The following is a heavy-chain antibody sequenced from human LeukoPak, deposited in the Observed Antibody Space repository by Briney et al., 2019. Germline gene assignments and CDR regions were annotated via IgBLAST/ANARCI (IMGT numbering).Heavy chain of an antibody. Sequence: PSETLSLTCTVSGGSISSSSYYWGWIRQPPGKGLEWIGSIYYSGSTYYNPSLKSRVTISVDTSKNQFSLKLSSVTAADTAVYYCARLGRRAAAAGFFDYWGQGTLVTASS. D-gene: IGHD6-13*01. J-gene: IGHJ4*02. CDR1: GGSISSSSYY. CDR2: IYYSGST. CDR3: ARLGRRAAAAGFFDY. V-gene: IGHV4-39*01.